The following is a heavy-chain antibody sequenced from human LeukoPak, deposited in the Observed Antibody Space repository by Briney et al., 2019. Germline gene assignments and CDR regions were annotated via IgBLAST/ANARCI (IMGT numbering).Heavy chain of an antibody. CDR2: ISYDGSNK. D-gene: IGHD3-10*01. V-gene: IGHV3-30*18. J-gene: IGHJ3*02. CDR1: GSTFSSYG. CDR3: AKEGYYGSGRTSFDI. Sequence: GRSLRLSCAASGSTFSSYGMHWVRQAPGKGLEWVAVISYDGSNKYYADSVKGRFTISRDNSKNTLYLQMNSLRAEDTAVYYCAKEGYYGSGRTSFDIWGQGTMVTVSS.